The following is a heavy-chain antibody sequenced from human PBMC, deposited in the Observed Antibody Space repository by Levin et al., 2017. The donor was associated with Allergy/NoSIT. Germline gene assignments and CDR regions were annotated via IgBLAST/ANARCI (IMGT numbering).Heavy chain of an antibody. CDR3: ARRASSVGDYMDV. Sequence: ESGPTLVKPKETLTLTCTFSGFSLNTRGVGVGWIRQPPGKALEWVALIYWDGDERYRPSLKSRLTIAKDTFRNKVILTMTSMGPADAGTYYCARRASSVGDYMDVWGKGAMVTVSS. V-gene: IGHV2-5*02. CDR1: GFSLNTRGVG. D-gene: IGHD3-16*01. J-gene: IGHJ6*03. CDR2: IYWDGDE.